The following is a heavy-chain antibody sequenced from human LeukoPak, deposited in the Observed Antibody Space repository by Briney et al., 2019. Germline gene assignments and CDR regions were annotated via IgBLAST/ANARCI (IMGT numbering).Heavy chain of an antibody. CDR3: ARSHIVSTTAFDY. V-gene: IGHV5-51*01. CDR2: IYPGDSDT. CDR1: GYSFTTYW. D-gene: IGHD5/OR15-5a*01. Sequence: GESLKISCMGSGYSFTTYWIGWVRQMPGKGLEWMGIIYPGDSDTRYSPSFQGQVTISVDKSISTAYLLWSSLKASDTALYYCARSHIVSTTAFDYWGQGTLVTVSS. J-gene: IGHJ4*02.